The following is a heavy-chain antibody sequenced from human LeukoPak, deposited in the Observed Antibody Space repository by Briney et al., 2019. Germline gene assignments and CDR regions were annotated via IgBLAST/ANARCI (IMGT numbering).Heavy chain of an antibody. CDR3: AKSRGAYYYGSGFFDI. D-gene: IGHD3-10*01. V-gene: IGHV3-9*01. CDR2: ISWNSGSI. J-gene: IGHJ3*02. CDR1: GFTFDDYA. Sequence: GGSLRLSCAASGFTFDDYAMHWVRHAPGKGLEWVSGISWNSGSIGYADSVKGRFTISRDNAKNSLYLQMNSLRAEDTALYYCAKSRGAYYYGSGFFDIWGQGTMVTVSS.